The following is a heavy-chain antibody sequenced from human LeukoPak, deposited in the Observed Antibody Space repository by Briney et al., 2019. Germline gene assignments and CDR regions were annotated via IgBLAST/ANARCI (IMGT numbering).Heavy chain of an antibody. D-gene: IGHD3-10*01. J-gene: IGHJ6*02. V-gene: IGHV1-69*04. CDR1: GGTFSSYA. CDR3: ATSFGEYPLGMDG. CDR2: IIPILGIA. Sequence: SVKVSCKASGGTFSSYAISWVRQAPGQGLEWMGRIIPILGIANYAQKFQGRVTITADKSTSTAYMELSSLRSEDTAVYYCATSFGEYPLGMDGWGQGTTVTVSS.